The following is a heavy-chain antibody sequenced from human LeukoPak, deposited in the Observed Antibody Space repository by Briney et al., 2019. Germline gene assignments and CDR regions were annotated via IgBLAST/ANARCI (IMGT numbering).Heavy chain of an antibody. D-gene: IGHD3-10*01. J-gene: IGHJ6*02. CDR1: GGSISSYY. CDR3: ARLVRMVRGVIPLLYYYGMDV. V-gene: IGHV4-4*07. CDR2: IYTSGST. Sequence: SETLSLTCTVSGGSISSYYWSWIRQPAGKGLEWIGRIYTSGSTNYNPSLKSRVTMSVDTSKNQFSLKLSSVTAADTAVYYCARLVRMVRGVIPLLYYYGMDVWGQGTTVTVSS.